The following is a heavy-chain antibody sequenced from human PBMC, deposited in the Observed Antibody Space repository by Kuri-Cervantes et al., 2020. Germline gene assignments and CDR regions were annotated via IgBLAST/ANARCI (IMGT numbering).Heavy chain of an antibody. J-gene: IGHJ3*02. Sequence: SVKVSCKASGYTFTSYGISWVRQAPGQGLEWMGGIIPIFGTANYAQKFQARVTITTDESTSTAYMELSSLRSEDTAVYYCARDRDEGVYYYDSSGYYVDAFDIWGQGTMVTVSS. D-gene: IGHD3-22*01. CDR3: ARDRDEGVYYYDSSGYYVDAFDI. CDR1: GYTFTSYG. CDR2: IIPIFGTA. V-gene: IGHV1-69*05.